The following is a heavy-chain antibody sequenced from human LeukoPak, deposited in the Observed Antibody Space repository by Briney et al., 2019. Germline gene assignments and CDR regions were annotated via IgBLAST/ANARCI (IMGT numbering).Heavy chain of an antibody. CDR1: GYTFSNYH. D-gene: IGHD3-10*01. CDR2: ISAYNGNT. J-gene: IGHJ6*04. CDR3: ARSNYYGSGTPDYYYGMDV. Sequence: ASVKVSCKASGYTFSNYHIGWVRQAPGQGLEWMGWISAYNGNTKYAQNLQGRVTMTTDTSTSTAYMELRSLRPDDTAVYYCARSNYYGSGTPDYYYGMDVWGIGTTVTVSS. V-gene: IGHV1-18*01.